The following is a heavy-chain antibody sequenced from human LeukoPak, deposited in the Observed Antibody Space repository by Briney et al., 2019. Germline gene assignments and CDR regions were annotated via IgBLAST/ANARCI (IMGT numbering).Heavy chain of an antibody. CDR3: ARTFNGFDPNFDH. V-gene: IGHV3-23*01. D-gene: IGHD5-12*01. CDR2: ISTDGDGP. J-gene: IGHJ4*02. Sequence: PGGSLRLSCAASGFTFSNHAMNWVRQVPGKGLVWVSTISTDGDGPHYADSVKGRFTIPRDNMKNTLYLQMDNLRDVDTAVYFCARTFNGFDPNFDHWGQGTLVTVSS. CDR1: GFTFSNHA.